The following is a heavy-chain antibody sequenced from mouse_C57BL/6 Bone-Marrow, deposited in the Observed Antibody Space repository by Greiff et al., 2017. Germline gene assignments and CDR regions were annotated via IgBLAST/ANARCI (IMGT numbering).Heavy chain of an antibody. CDR1: GFTFSSYA. CDR2: ISDGGSYT. CDR3: ARGGRWFAY. Sequence: DVMLVESGVGLVKPGGSLKLSCAASGFTFSSYAMSWVRQTPEKRLEWVATISDGGSYTYYPDNVKGRFTISRDNAKNNLYLQMSHLKSEDTAMYYCARGGRWFAYWGQGTLVTVSA. V-gene: IGHV5-4*03. J-gene: IGHJ3*01.